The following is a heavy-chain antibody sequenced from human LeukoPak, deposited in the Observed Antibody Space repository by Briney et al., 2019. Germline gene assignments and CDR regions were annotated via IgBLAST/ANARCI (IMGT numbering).Heavy chain of an antibody. Sequence: SETLSLTCTVSGGSISNYYWSCMRHPPGKGLEWIGYIYDSGSGSTNYNPSLKSRVTISVDTSENQFSLKLSSVTAADTAVYYCARGPIVGATNFVDYWGQGTLVTVSS. V-gene: IGHV4-59*08. D-gene: IGHD1-26*01. J-gene: IGHJ4*02. CDR1: GGSISNYY. CDR3: ARGPIVGATNFVDY. CDR2: IYDSGSGST.